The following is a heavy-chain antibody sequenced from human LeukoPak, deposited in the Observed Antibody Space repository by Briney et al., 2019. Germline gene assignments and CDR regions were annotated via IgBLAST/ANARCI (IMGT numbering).Heavy chain of an antibody. CDR3: ARPVSTTYLDL. CDR2: IYYSGST. D-gene: IGHD3-22*01. Sequence: SETLSLTCTVSGGSISSYYWSWIRQPPGKGLEWIGYIYYSGSTNYNPSLKSRVTISVDTSKNQFSLKLSSVTAADTAAYYCARPVSTTYLDLWGRGTLVTVSS. V-gene: IGHV4-59*08. CDR1: GGSISSYY. J-gene: IGHJ2*01.